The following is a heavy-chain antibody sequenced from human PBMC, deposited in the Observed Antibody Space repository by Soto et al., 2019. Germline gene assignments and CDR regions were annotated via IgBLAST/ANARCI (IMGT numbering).Heavy chain of an antibody. CDR2: INAGNGNT. D-gene: IGHD1-26*01. V-gene: IGHV1-3*01. J-gene: IGHJ6*02. CDR1: GYTFTSYT. Sequence: ASVKVSXKASGYTFTSYTMHWVRQAPGQRLEWMGWINAGNGNTKYSQKFQGRVTITRDTSASTAYMELSSLRSEDTAVYYCARGLALRSYNYYYYGMDVWGQGTTVTVSS. CDR3: ARGLALRSYNYYYYGMDV.